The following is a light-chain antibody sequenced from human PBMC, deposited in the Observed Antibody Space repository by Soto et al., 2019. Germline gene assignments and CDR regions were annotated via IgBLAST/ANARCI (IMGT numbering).Light chain of an antibody. J-gene: IGLJ1*01. Sequence: QSALTQPASVSGSPGQSITISCTGTSGDVGGYYYVSWYQQLPGKAPKLMISEVRNRPSGVSNRFSGAKSGNTASLTISGLQAEDEADYYCSSYTAGGTIFGTGTKVTV. CDR2: EVR. CDR1: SGDVGGYYY. CDR3: SSYTAGGTI. V-gene: IGLV2-14*01.